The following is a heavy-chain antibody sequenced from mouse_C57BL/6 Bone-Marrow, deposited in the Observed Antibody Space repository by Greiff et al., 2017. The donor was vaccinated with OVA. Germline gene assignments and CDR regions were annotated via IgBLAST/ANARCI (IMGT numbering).Heavy chain of an antibody. Sequence: EVKLQQSGAELVRPGASVKLSCTASGFNIKDDYMHWVKQRPEQGLEWIGWIDPENGDTEYASKFQGKATITADTSSNTAYLQLSSLTSEDTAVYYCTTIYYGRRDYFDYWGQGTTLTVSS. CDR1: GFNIKDDY. CDR2: IDPENGDT. CDR3: TTIYYGRRDYFDY. D-gene: IGHD1-1*01. V-gene: IGHV14-4*01. J-gene: IGHJ2*01.